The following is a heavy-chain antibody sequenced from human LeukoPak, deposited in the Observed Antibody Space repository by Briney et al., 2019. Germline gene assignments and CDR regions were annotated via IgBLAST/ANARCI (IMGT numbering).Heavy chain of an antibody. CDR1: GASISSYY. D-gene: IGHD3-22*01. V-gene: IGHV4-4*09. CDR2: IFPGGSI. Sequence: PSETLSLTCTVSGASISSYYWSWFRRPPGKGLEWIAYIFPGGSINFNPSLKSRVSISVDGSKNNFSLDLSSVTAADTAVYYCARRRDEKATAAGYYHMDVWGKGTTVTVSS. J-gene: IGHJ6*03. CDR3: ARRRDEKATAAGYYHMDV.